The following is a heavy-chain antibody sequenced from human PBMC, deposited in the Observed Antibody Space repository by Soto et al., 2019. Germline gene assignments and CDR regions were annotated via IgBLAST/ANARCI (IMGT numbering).Heavy chain of an antibody. CDR2: IYPSDSQT. D-gene: IGHD6-19*01. CDR3: ARSLGYSSGWYPSFDY. CDR1: GYSFSTWW. Sequence: GESLKISCKGSGYSFSTWWIAWVRQMPGKGLEYMGIIYPSDSQTRYSPSFQGQVTISADKSISTAYLQWSSLKASDTAMYYCARSLGYSSGWYPSFDYWGQGTLVTVSS. J-gene: IGHJ4*02. V-gene: IGHV5-51*01.